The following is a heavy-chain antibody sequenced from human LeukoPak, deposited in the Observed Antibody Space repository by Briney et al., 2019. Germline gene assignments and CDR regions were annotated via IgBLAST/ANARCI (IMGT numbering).Heavy chain of an antibody. V-gene: IGHV3-15*01. CDR3: TWVDCSGGSCYFAS. Sequence: GGSLRLSCAASGFTFSSYWMSWVRQAPGKGLEWVGRIKGTTADGTTAYAAPVKGRFLITRDDSQRMVYLQMDSLKIEDTAVYFCTWVDCSGGSCYFASWGQGTQVTVSS. D-gene: IGHD2-15*01. J-gene: IGHJ4*02. CDR1: GFTFSSYW. CDR2: IKGTTADGTT.